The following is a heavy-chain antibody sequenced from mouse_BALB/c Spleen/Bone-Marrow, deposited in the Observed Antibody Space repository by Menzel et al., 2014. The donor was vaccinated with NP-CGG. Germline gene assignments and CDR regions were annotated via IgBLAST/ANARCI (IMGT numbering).Heavy chain of an antibody. J-gene: IGHJ3*01. CDR3: ARPGGGNYVFVY. V-gene: IGHV4-1*02. CDR1: GFDFSRYW. Sequence: VQLQQPGGGLVQPGGSLKLSCAASGFDFSRYWMSWVRQAPGKGLEWIGEINPDSSTINYTPSLKDKFIISRDNAKNTFYLKMSKVRSENAAFYYCARPGGGNYVFVYWGQGTLVTVST. CDR2: INPDSSTI. D-gene: IGHD2-1*01.